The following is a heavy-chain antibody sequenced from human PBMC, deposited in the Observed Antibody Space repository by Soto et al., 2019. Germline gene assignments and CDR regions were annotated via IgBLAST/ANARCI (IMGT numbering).Heavy chain of an antibody. J-gene: IGHJ4*02. V-gene: IGHV3-21*01. CDR1: GFTFSSYS. Sequence: PGGSLRLSCAASGFTFSSYSMNWVRQAPGKGLEWVSSISSSSSYIYYADSVKGRFTISRDNSENTLFLQMNSLRAEDTAVYYCARDEYFDPSGPPYDYWGQGSLVTVSS. CDR2: ISSSSSYI. CDR3: ARDEYFDPSGPPYDY. D-gene: IGHD3-9*01.